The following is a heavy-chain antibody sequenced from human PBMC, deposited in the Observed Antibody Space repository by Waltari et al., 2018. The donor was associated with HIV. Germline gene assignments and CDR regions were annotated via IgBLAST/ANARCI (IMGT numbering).Heavy chain of an antibody. CDR3: ARVSTVVTPYFDL. CDR2: IYTSGST. D-gene: IGHD4-17*01. V-gene: IGHV4-61*02. J-gene: IGHJ2*01. Sequence: QVQLQESGPGLVKPSQTLSLTCTVSGGSISSGSYYWSWIRQPAGKGLEWIGRIYTSGSTHYNPSLKSRVTISVDTSKNQFSLKLSSVTAADTAVYYCARVSTVVTPYFDLWGRGTLVTVSS. CDR1: GGSISSGSYY.